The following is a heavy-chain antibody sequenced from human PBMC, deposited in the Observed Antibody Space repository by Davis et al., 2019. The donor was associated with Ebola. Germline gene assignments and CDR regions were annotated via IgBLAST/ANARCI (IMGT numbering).Heavy chain of an antibody. CDR3: ARAPNYDVLTGTSSYYFDY. CDR2: ISGFNTNT. CDR1: GYTFTSYG. J-gene: IGHJ4*02. D-gene: IGHD3-9*01. V-gene: IGHV1-18*04. Sequence: ASVKVSCKSSGYTFTSYGLAWVRQAPRLGLEWMGWISGFNTNTNFAQKFQGRVTVSKDTSTNTAYMDLRSLTSDDTAIYYCARAPNYDVLTGTSSYYFDYWGQGTLVTVSS.